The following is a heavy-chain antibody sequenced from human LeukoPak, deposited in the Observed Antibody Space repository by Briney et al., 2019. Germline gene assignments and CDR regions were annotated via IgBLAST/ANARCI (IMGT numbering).Heavy chain of an antibody. D-gene: IGHD3-16*01. V-gene: IGHV4-59*08. CDR2: IYYSVST. Sequence: PSETLSLTCTVSGGSISSYYWSSIRQPPGKGLEWIGYIYYSVSTNYNPSLKSRVTISVDTSKNQFSLKLSSVSAADTAVYYCARQSNDYVWGSHDSWGQGTLVTVSS. J-gene: IGHJ4*02. CDR1: GGSISSYY. CDR3: ARQSNDYVWGSHDS.